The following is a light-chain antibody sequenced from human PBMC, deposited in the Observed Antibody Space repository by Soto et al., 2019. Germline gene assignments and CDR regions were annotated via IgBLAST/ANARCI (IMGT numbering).Light chain of an antibody. J-gene: IGLJ1*01. Sequence: QPVLTQPPSVSGAPGQRVTISCTGSSSNIGAGYDVHWYQQLPGTAPKLLIYGNSNRPSGVSYRFSGSKSGNTASLTISALLAEDEADYFCASSTSDSLYVFGTGTKLTVL. CDR1: SSNIGAGYD. CDR3: ASSTSDSLYV. V-gene: IGLV1-40*01. CDR2: GNS.